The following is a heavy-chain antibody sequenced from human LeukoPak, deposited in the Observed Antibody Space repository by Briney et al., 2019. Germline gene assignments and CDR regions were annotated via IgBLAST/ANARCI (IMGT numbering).Heavy chain of an antibody. Sequence: GGSLRLSCAASGFTVSSNYMSWVRQAPGKGLEWVSVIYSGGATYYADSVKGRFTISTDNSKNTLYLQMNSLRTEDTAVYYCARDRGSGLDCWGQGTLVTVSS. CDR3: ARDRGSGLDC. J-gene: IGHJ4*02. CDR1: GFTVSSNY. CDR2: IYSGGAT. V-gene: IGHV3-66*02. D-gene: IGHD6-19*01.